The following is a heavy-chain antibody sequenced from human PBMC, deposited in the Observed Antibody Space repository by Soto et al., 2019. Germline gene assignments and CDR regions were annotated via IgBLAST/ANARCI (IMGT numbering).Heavy chain of an antibody. D-gene: IGHD3-22*01. CDR3: ARDRGPSSGYYPYWFDP. CDR1: GGTFSSYA. J-gene: IGHJ5*02. CDR2: IIPIFGTA. V-gene: IGHV1-69*12. Sequence: QVQLVQSGAEVKKPGSSVKVSCKASGGTFSSYAISWVRQAPGQGLEWMGEIIPIFGTANYAQKFQGRVTITADESTITAYMELSILRSEDTAVYYCARDRGPSSGYYPYWFDPWGQGTLVTVSS.